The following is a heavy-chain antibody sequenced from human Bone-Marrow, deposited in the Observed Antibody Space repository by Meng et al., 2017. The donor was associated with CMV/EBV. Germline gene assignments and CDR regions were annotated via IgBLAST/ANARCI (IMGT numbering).Heavy chain of an antibody. J-gene: IGHJ5*02. CDR2: IIPIFGTA. CDR3: AGPSLRFFRT. D-gene: IGHD3-3*01. CDR1: GGTFSSYA. V-gene: IGHV1-69*05. Sequence: SVKVSCKASGGTFSSYASSWVRQAPGQGLEWMGGIIPIFGTANYAQKFQGRVTLTTDESTSTAYMELSSLRSEDTAVYYCAGPSLRFFRTWGQGTLVTVSS.